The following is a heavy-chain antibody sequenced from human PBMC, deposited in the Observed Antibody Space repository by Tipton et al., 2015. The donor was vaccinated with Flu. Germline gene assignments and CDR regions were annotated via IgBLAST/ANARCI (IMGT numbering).Heavy chain of an antibody. Sequence: TLSLTCTASGGSIRSSTDFWAWIRQSPGKGLEWIGTIYYTGSTYYNVSLKSRVTISVDTSKNQLSLKLSSVTAADTAVYYCARDVGPQIKVTGGLDVWGQGP. V-gene: IGHV4-39*07. CDR2: IYYTGST. J-gene: IGHJ6*02. D-gene: IGHD2-21*02. CDR3: ARDVGPQIKVTGGLDV. CDR1: GGSIRSSTDF.